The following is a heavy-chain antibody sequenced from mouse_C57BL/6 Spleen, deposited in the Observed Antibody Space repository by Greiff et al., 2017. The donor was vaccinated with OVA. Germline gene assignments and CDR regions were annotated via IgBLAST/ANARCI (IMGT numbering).Heavy chain of an antibody. CDR3: ARGGKKRRGDYYAMDY. CDR2: IDPSDSET. Sequence: QVQLQQPGAELVRPGSSVKLSCKASGYTFTSYWMHWVKQRPIQGLEWIGNIDPSDSETHYNQKFKDKATLTVDKSSSTAYMQLSSLTSEDSAVYYGARGGKKRRGDYYAMDYWGQGTSVTVSS. D-gene: IGHD2-12*01. J-gene: IGHJ4*01. CDR1: GYTFTSYW. V-gene: IGHV1-52*01.